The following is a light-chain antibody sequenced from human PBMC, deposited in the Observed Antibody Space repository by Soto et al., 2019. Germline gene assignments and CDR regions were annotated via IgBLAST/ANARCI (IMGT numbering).Light chain of an antibody. CDR1: SSDIGGYNY. V-gene: IGLV2-14*01. CDR2: EVT. Sequence: LTQPASVSGSPGQSITISCTGASSDIGGYNYVSWYQHHPGKAPKLLIYEVTNRPSGVSNRFSGSKSGKTASLTISGLQAEDEADYYCSSYTTSGSLFYVFGTGTKVTVL. CDR3: SSYTTSGSLFYV. J-gene: IGLJ1*01.